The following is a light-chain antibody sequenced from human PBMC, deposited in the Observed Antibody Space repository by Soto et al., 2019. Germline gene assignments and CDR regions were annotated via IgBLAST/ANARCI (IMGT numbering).Light chain of an antibody. CDR3: QQSYSSPPT. CDR2: TAS. Sequence: DIQMTQSPSSLSASVGDRVTITCRASQTINSYLNWYQQKPGKAPNLLIYTASSLQSGVPSRFSGSESGTDFTLTISSLQPEDFATYYCQQSYSSPPTFGQGTKVDIK. V-gene: IGKV1-39*01. CDR1: QTINSY. J-gene: IGKJ1*01.